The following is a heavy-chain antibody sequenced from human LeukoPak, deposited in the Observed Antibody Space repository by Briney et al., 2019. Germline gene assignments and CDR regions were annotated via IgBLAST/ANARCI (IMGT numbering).Heavy chain of an antibody. J-gene: IGHJ5*02. V-gene: IGHV4-39*01. Sequence: SETLSLTCTVSGGSISSSVYYWVWIRQPPGKGLEWIGSIYYSGSTYYNPSLKSRVTISVDTSKNQFSLKLSSVTAADTAVYYCARGYFSSWYCNWFDPWGQGTLVAVSS. CDR3: ARGYFSSWYCNWFDP. CDR1: GGSISSSVYY. D-gene: IGHD6-13*01. CDR2: IYYSGST.